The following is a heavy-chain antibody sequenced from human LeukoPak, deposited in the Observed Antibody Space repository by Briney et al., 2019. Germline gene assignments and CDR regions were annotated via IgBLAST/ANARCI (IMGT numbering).Heavy chain of an antibody. D-gene: IGHD6-6*01. CDR3: ARYSTSFVALDY. J-gene: IGHJ4*02. CDR2: IYYSGTT. V-gene: IGHV4-59*08. Sequence: SETLSLTCTVSGGSISSYYWSWIRQPPGKGLEWIGYIYYSGTTSYSPSLKSRVTTSIDTSRKQFSLKLSSVTAADTAVYYCARYSTSFVALDYWGQGNLVTVSS. CDR1: GGSISSYY.